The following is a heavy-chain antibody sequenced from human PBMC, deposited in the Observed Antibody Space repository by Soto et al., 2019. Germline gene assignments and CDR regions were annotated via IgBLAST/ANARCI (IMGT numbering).Heavy chain of an antibody. J-gene: IGHJ6*02. CDR2: IQQDGGEQ. CDR1: GFTFSNYW. CDR3: TRGIRGSSGWSYYYGMDV. V-gene: IGHV3-7*03. D-gene: IGHD6-19*01. Sequence: GGSLRLSCAASGFTFSNYWMSWVRQARGKGLEWVANIQQDGGEQYYVDSVKGRFTISRDNAKNSLYLQMSSLRAEDTAVYYCTRGIRGSSGWSYYYGMDVWGQGTTVTVSS.